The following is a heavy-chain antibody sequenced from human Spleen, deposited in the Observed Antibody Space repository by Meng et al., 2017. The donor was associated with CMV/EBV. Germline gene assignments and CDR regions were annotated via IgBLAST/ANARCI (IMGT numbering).Heavy chain of an antibody. V-gene: IGHV3-43*02. J-gene: IGHJ4*02. CDR1: GFTFSSYA. CDR3: AKDGRGSSGAYYFDY. D-gene: IGHD6-6*01. CDR2: ISWDGVST. Sequence: GESLKISCAASGFTFSSYAMSWVRQAPGKGLEWVSLISWDGVSTYYADSVKGRFTISRDNSKNSLYLQMNSLRTEDTALYYCAKDGRGSSGAYYFDYWGQGTLVTVSS.